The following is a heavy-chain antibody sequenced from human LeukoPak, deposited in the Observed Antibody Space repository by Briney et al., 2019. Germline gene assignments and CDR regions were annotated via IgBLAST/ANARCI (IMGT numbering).Heavy chain of an antibody. Sequence: SETLSLTCTVSGGSVSSGGYYWSWIRQPPGKGLEWIGYIFYSGSTNYNPSLKSRVTISVDTSKNQFSLKLSSVTAADSAVYYCARDQVAYYDILTGSSGMNWFDPWGQGTLVTVSS. CDR2: IFYSGST. CDR1: GGSVSSGGYY. J-gene: IGHJ5*02. V-gene: IGHV4-61*08. D-gene: IGHD3-9*01. CDR3: ARDQVAYYDILTGSSGMNWFDP.